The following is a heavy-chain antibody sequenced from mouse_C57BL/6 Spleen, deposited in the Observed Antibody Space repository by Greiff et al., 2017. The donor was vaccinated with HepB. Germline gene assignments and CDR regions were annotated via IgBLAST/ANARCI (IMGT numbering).Heavy chain of an antibody. V-gene: IGHV3-6*01. CDR3: ASHSMDY. J-gene: IGHJ4*01. Sequence: DVQLQESGPGLVKPSQSLSLTCSVTGYSITSGYYWNWIRQLPGNKLEWMGYISYDGSNNYNPSLKNRISITRDTSKNQFFLKLNSVTTEDTATYYCASHSMDYWGQGTSVTVSS. CDR1: GYSITSGYY. CDR2: ISYDGSN.